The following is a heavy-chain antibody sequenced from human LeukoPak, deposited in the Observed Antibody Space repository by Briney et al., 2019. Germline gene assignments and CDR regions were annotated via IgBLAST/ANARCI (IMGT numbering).Heavy chain of an antibody. J-gene: IGHJ6*03. CDR3: ARDGEGYMDV. D-gene: IGHD3-10*01. CDR2: IIPIFGTA. V-gene: IGHV1-69*13. Sequence: ASVKVSCKASGGTFSSYAISWVRQAPGQGLEWMGGIIPIFGTANYAQKFQGRVTITADESTSTAYMELSSLRSEDTAVYYCARDGEGYMDVWGKGTTVTVSS. CDR1: GGTFSSYA.